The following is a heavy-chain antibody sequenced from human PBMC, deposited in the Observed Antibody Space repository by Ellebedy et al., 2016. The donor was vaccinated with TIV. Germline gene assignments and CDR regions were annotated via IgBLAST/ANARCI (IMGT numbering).Heavy chain of an antibody. CDR1: GGTFSSYA. V-gene: IGHV1-69*13. CDR3: ARAHTYYFYYMGV. Sequence: ASVKVSCXTSGGTFSSYAVSWVRQAPGQGLEWMGGIIGMFGTTTYAQKFQGRITVSADESTSTAYMELTSLRSDDTAAYYCARAHTYYFYYMGVWGKGTTVTVSS. J-gene: IGHJ6*03. CDR2: IIGMFGTT.